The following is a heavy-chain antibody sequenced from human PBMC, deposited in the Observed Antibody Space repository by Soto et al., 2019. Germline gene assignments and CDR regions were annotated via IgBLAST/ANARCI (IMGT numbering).Heavy chain of an antibody. CDR3: ARYKSDNYLDV. V-gene: IGHV2-5*02. CDR1: GFSLYTIGVG. D-gene: IGHD1-1*01. CDR2: LYWDNTR. Sequence: QITLKESRPTLVKHTQTLTLTCSFSGFSLYTIGVGVGWVRQPPCKALEWLALLYWDNTRRYSPSLKNSLTIDKGTYEKQVDLTMTNMEPEEPGTYYCARYKSDNYLDVWGKGNTVTVSS. J-gene: IGHJ6*04.